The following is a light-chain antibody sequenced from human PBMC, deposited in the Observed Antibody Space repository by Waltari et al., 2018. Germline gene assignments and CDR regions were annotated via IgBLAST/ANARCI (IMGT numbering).Light chain of an antibody. J-gene: IGLJ3*02. CDR3: NSYTGSSSWV. CDR2: DVR. Sequence: QSALTQPTSVSGSPGQSITISCTGTSRDVGFYNYVSWYQQYPGKVPRLLIYDVRARPSGISRLFSGAKSGNTASLTSSGLQADDEADYYCNSYTGSSSWVFGGGTKLTVL. V-gene: IGLV2-14*01. CDR1: SRDVGFYNY.